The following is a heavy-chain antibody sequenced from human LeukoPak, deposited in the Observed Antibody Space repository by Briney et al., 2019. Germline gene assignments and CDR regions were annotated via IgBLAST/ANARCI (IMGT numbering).Heavy chain of an antibody. D-gene: IGHD3-10*01. V-gene: IGHV4-34*01. CDR1: GGSFSGYY. J-gene: IGHJ4*02. CDR3: ARLGYYYGSGTMDY. CDR2: INHSGST. Sequence: SETLSLTCAVYGGSFSGYYWSWIRQPPGKGLEWIGEINHSGSTNYNPSLKSRVTISVDTSKNQFSLKLSSVTAADTAVYYCARLGYYYGSGTMDYWGQGTLVTVSS.